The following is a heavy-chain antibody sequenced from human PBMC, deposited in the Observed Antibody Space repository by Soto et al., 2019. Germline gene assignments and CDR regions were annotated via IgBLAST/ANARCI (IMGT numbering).Heavy chain of an antibody. V-gene: IGHV1-18*01. CDR1: GYIFVNYG. Sequence: QAQLVQSGDEVRKPGSSVKVSCKASGYIFVNYGIAWVRQAPGQGLEWMGWISPYSGNTHYAGKVQGRLTMTTDTSTSTAYMDLGSLTSDDTSVYYCAMLDNYVTPTPQDVWGQGTTVTVSS. CDR3: AMLDNYVTPTPQDV. J-gene: IGHJ6*02. CDR2: ISPYSGNT. D-gene: IGHD3-16*01.